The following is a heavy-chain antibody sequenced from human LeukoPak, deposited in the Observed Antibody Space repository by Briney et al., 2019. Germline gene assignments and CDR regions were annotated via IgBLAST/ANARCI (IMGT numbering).Heavy chain of an antibody. CDR2: INPSGGST. Sequence: GASVKVSCKASGYTFTSYYMHWVRQAPGQGLEWMGIINPSGGSTSYAQKFQGRVTMTRDTSTSTVYMELSSLRSEDTAVYYCAREITETTVTHYYYYGMDVWGQGTTVTVSS. D-gene: IGHD4-17*01. CDR1: GYTFTSYY. V-gene: IGHV1-46*01. CDR3: AREITETTVTHYYYYGMDV. J-gene: IGHJ6*02.